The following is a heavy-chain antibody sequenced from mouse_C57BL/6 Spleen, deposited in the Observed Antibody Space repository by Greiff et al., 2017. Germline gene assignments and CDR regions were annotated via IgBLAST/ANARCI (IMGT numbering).Heavy chain of an antibody. Sequence: VQLQQSGAELVRPGTSVKVSCKASGYAFTNYLIEWVKQRPGQGLEWIGVINPGSGGTNYTEKFKGKATLTADKSSSTAYMQLSSLTSEDSAVYFCASRGGNGYFDYWGQGTTLTVSS. J-gene: IGHJ2*01. V-gene: IGHV1-54*01. D-gene: IGHD2-1*01. CDR2: INPGSGGT. CDR3: ASRGGNGYFDY. CDR1: GYAFTNYL.